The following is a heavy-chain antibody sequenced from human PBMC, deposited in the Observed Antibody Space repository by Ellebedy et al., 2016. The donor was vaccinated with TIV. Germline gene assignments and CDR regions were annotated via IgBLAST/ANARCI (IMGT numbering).Heavy chain of an antibody. D-gene: IGHD3/OR15-3a*01. CDR3: AKDLTFGRGSPQDWDY. J-gene: IGHJ4*02. CDR2: ISSSTGNI. V-gene: IGHV3-48*01. Sequence: PGGSLRLSCAASGFSISSYTIHWVRRAPRKGLGWVASISSSTGNIYYADSVRGRFTISRDTAKNSLYLQMNSLRAEDTAVYYCAKDLTFGRGSPQDWDYWGQGTLVTVSS. CDR1: GFSISSYT.